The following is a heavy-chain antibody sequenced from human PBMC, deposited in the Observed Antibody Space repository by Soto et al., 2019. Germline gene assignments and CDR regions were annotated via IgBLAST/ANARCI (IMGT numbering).Heavy chain of an antibody. CDR2: IYHSGST. CDR1: GYSISSGYY. CDR3: ARGGDIVVVPAAIHYGMDV. V-gene: IGHV4-38-2*01. Sequence: SETLSLTCAVSGYSISSGYYWGWIRQPPGKGLEWIGSIYHSGSTYYSPSLKSRVTISVDTSKNQFSLKLSSVTAADTAVYYCARGGDIVVVPAAIHYGMDVWGQGTTVTVSS. D-gene: IGHD2-2*01. J-gene: IGHJ6*02.